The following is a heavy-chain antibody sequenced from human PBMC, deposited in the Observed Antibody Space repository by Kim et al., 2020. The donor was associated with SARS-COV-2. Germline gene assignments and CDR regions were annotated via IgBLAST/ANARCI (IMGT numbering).Heavy chain of an antibody. J-gene: IGHJ4*02. CDR3: ARDLGAPRRYSFDF. V-gene: IGHV3-9*01. D-gene: IGHD3-16*01. Sequence: DSVRGRFTIYRDNAKNSLYLQMNSLITEDTALYYCARDLGAPRRYSFDFWGQGTLVTVSS.